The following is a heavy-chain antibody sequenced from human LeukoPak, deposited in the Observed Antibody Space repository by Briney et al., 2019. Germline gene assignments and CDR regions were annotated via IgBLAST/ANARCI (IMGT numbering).Heavy chain of an antibody. Sequence: GGSLRLSCTASGFTFGDYAMSWVRQAPREGLEWVGLIRSKAYGGTAEYAASVKGRFTISRDDSKSIAYLQMNSLKTEDTAVYYCTRWGRDYDSSGYYRFDPWGQGTLVTVSS. CDR1: GFTFGDYA. J-gene: IGHJ5*02. V-gene: IGHV3-49*04. CDR2: IRSKAYGGTA. D-gene: IGHD3-22*01. CDR3: TRWGRDYDSSGYYRFDP.